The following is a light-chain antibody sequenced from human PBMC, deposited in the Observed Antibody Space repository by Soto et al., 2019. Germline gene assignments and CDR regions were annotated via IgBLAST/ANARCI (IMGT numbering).Light chain of an antibody. Sequence: EIVLTQSPGTLSLSPGERATLSCRASQSVSSYLAWYQQKPGQPPRLLIYGASSRATGIPDRFSGSGSGTDFTLTISRLEPGDFAVYFCQQYGSSPSTFGQGTKVEI. CDR2: GAS. V-gene: IGKV3-20*01. CDR3: QQYGSSPST. CDR1: QSVSSY. J-gene: IGKJ1*01.